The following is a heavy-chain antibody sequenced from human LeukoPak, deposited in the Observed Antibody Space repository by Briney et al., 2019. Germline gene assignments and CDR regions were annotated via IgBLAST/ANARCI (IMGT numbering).Heavy chain of an antibody. CDR3: ARGQGLRYFDWLRRYYFDY. J-gene: IGHJ4*02. CDR2: INHSGST. D-gene: IGHD3-9*01. CDR1: GGSFSGYY. V-gene: IGHV4-34*01. Sequence: SESLSLTCAVYGGSFSGYYWSWIRQPPGKGLEWIGEINHSGSTNYNPSLKSRVTISVDTSKNQFSLKLSSVTAADTAVYYCARGQGLRYFDWLRRYYFDYWGQGTLVTVSS.